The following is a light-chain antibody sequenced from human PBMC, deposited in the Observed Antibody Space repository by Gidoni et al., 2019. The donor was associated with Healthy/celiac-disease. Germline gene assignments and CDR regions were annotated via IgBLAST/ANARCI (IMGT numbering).Light chain of an antibody. J-gene: IGKJ2*01. V-gene: IGKV1-33*01. CDR1: QDISNY. Sequence: DIQMTQSPSSLSASAGDRVTITCQASQDISNYLNWYQQKPGKVPKLLIYDASTLETGVPSRFSGSGSETDFTFTISDLQHEDIATYYCQQYGNLPYTFGQGTKLEIK. CDR3: QQYGNLPYT. CDR2: DAS.